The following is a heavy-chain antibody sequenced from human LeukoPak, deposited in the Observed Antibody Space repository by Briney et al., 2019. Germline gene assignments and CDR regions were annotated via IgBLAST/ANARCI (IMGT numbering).Heavy chain of an antibody. J-gene: IGHJ6*02. V-gene: IGHV6-1*01. CDR2: TYYRSKWYN. D-gene: IGHD2-21*02. Sequence: SQTLSLTCAISGDSVSSNSAAWNWIRQSPSRGLEWLGRTYYRSKWYNDYAVSVKSRITINPDTSENQFSLQLNSVTPEDTAVYYCARVRRAYCGGDCYPVYYYGMDVWGQGTTVTVSS. CDR1: GDSVSSNSAA. CDR3: ARVRRAYCGGDCYPVYYYGMDV.